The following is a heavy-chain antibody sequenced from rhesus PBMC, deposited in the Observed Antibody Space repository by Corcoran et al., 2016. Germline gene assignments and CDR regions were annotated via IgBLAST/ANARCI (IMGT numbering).Heavy chain of an antibody. CDR3: ARDSGDYNIWTGYYKRGSLDV. D-gene: IGHD3-3*01. CDR2: IYGSGGST. Sequence: QVQLQESGPGLVKPSETLSLTCAVSGGSISRNYWSWIGQAPGTGRECIGRIYGSGGSTDYNPSLKSRVTISTDTSKNQFSLKLSSVTAADTAVYYCARDSGDYNIWTGYYKRGSLDVWGRGVLVTVSS. V-gene: IGHV4-160*01. CDR1: GGSISRNY. J-gene: IGHJ5-2*02.